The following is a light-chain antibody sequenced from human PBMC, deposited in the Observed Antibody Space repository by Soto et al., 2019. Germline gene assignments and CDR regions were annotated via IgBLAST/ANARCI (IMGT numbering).Light chain of an antibody. J-gene: IGKJ3*01. CDR3: QHYGSSPFT. CDR2: GAS. Sequence: EIVLTQSPGTLSWSPGDRATLSCRASQSVNSRYLAWYQQKPGQAPRLLIYGASTRATGIPDRFSGSGSGTDCSLTISRVEPEDFEVYYCQHYGSSPFTFGPGTKVDIK. V-gene: IGKV3-20*01. CDR1: QSVNSRY.